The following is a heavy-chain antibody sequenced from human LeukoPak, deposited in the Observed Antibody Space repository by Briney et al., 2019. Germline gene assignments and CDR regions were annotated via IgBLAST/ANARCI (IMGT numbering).Heavy chain of an antibody. J-gene: IGHJ4*02. CDR3: RRAAGVAVAAVDY. CDR2: ITSSSSYI. D-gene: IGHD6-19*01. Sequence: GGSLRLSCAASGFTFSSYIMTWVRQAPGRGLEWVSSITSSSSYIYYADSVKGRFTIFRDNAKNSLYLQMNSLRAEDTALYYCRRAAGVAVAAVDYWGQGTLVTVSS. V-gene: IGHV3-21*01. CDR1: GFTFSSYI.